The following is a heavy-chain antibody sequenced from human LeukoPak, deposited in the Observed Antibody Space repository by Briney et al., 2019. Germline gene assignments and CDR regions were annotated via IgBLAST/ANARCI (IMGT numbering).Heavy chain of an antibody. D-gene: IGHD3-10*01. Sequence: GASVKVSCKASGYTFTSYGISWVRQAPGQGLEWMGWISAYNGNTNYAQKLQGRVTMTEDTSTDTAYMELSSLRSEDTAVYYCASGTGGPEEYFDYWGQGTLVTVSS. V-gene: IGHV1-18*01. CDR1: GYTFTSYG. J-gene: IGHJ4*02. CDR3: ASGTGGPEEYFDY. CDR2: ISAYNGNT.